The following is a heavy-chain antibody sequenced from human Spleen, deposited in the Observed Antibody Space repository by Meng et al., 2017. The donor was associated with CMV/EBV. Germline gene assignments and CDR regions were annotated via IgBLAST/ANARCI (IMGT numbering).Heavy chain of an antibody. CDR3: ARGYSIPTHFDY. V-gene: IGHV4-31*02. CDR1: GGSISSGIYY. CDR2: IYYSGSA. Sequence: VCGGSISSGIYYWSWLRQHPGKGLEWIGYIYYSGSAYYNPSLESRVTISVDTSKNQFSLRLSSVTAADTAMYYCARGYSIPTHFDYWGQGTLVTVSS. J-gene: IGHJ4*02. D-gene: IGHD4-11*01.